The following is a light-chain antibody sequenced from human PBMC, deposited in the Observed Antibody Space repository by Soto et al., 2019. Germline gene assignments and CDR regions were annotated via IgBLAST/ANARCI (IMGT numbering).Light chain of an antibody. CDR2: ESS. CDR3: QDRSNWPFT. J-gene: IGKJ3*01. Sequence: EIVLTQSLATLSLSPGESGTLSCRASQSVGSYLAWYQQKPGQAPILLIYESSNTDPGIPARFSGRGSGTDFTLTISTVEPEDFAVYYCQDRSNWPFTFGPGTKV. V-gene: IGKV3-11*01. CDR1: QSVGSY.